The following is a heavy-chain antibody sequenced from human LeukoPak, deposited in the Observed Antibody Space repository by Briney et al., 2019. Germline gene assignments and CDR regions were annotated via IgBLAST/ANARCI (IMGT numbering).Heavy chain of an antibody. CDR2: IYSGGST. CDR3: ATLRQYYYDSSGYYIGRGFYDY. Sequence: GGSLRLSCAASGFTLSSNYMSWVRQAPGQGLEGVSVIYSGGSTYYSDSVKRRFTISRDNSKNTPYLQVNSLRAEDTAVYYCATLRQYYYDSSGYYIGRGFYDYWGQGTLVTVSS. V-gene: IGHV3-53*01. J-gene: IGHJ4*02. D-gene: IGHD3-22*01. CDR1: GFTLSSNY.